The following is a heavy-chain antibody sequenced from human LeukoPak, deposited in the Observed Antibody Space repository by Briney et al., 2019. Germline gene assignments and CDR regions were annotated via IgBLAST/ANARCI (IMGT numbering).Heavy chain of an antibody. CDR1: GGTFSSYA. CDR3: AREEIIVGATTGNWFDP. CDR2: INPNSGGT. Sequence: ASVKVSCKASGGTFSSYAISWVRQAPGQGLEWMGWINPNSGGTNYAQKFQGRVTMTRDTSISTAYMELSRLRSDDTAVYYCAREEIIVGATTGNWFDPWGQRTLVTVSS. V-gene: IGHV1-2*02. D-gene: IGHD1-26*01. J-gene: IGHJ5*02.